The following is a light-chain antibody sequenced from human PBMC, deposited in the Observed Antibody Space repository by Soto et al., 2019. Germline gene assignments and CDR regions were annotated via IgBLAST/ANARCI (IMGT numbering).Light chain of an antibody. J-gene: IGKJ1*01. Sequence: EFVLTQSPGTLSLSPGERATVSCRASQSVSSSYLAWYQQRPGQAPRLLIYAASSRATGIPDRFSGSGSGTDFTLTISRLEPEDFAVYYCQKYGSSPWTFGQGTKVEIK. CDR2: AAS. CDR1: QSVSSSY. V-gene: IGKV3-20*01. CDR3: QKYGSSPWT.